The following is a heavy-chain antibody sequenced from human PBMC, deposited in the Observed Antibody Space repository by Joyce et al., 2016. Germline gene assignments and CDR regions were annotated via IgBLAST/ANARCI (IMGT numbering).Heavy chain of an antibody. CDR3: AVGTGWLFQG. CDR2: MRLGESYP. D-gene: IGHD2-15*01. Sequence: EVQLVQSGTEVKNSGESLKISCKVSGDSFDNYWIAWVRQMPGKGLEWTGCMRLGESYPSSGPGDQVEVPRPADKSAGTADLEGPSLEACDAAIYYFAVGTGWLFQGWGQGALVSVSS. V-gene: IGHV5-51*01. CDR1: GDSFDNYW. J-gene: IGHJ1*01.